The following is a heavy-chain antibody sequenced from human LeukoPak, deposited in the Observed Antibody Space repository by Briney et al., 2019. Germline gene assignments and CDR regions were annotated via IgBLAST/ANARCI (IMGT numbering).Heavy chain of an antibody. CDR1: GGTFSSYA. CDR2: IIPIFGTA. D-gene: IGHD5-24*01. V-gene: IGHV1-69*05. J-gene: IGHJ6*02. Sequence: SVKVSCKASGGTFSSYAISWVRQAPGQGLEWMGGIIPIFGTANYAQKFQGRVTITTDESTSTAYMELSSLTSEDTAVYYCARRLRLSKSNLRDYYGMDVWGQGTTVTVSS. CDR3: ARRLRLSKSNLRDYYGMDV.